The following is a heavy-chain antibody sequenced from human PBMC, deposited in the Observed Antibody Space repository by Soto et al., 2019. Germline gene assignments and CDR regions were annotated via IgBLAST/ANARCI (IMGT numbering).Heavy chain of an antibody. CDR2: IYHSGKT. CDR3: ARVPPEIKYIDRSPQEGYFDH. D-gene: IGHD3-9*01. CDR1: GDSLGSYY. V-gene: IGHV4-59*01. Sequence: QVQLQESGPGLVKPSETLSLTCTVSGDSLGSYYWTWIRQPPGKGLEWIGNIYHSGKTNYNPSLKSRVTMSIDTSKNQFSLRLNSVTAADTAMYYCARVPPEIKYIDRSPQEGYFDHWGQGTLVTVSS. J-gene: IGHJ4*02.